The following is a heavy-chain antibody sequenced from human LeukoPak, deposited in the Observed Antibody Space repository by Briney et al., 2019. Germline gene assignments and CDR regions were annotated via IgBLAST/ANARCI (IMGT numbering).Heavy chain of an antibody. J-gene: IGHJ3*02. D-gene: IGHD3-22*01. CDR2: ISSSSSYT. Sequence: GGSLRLSCAASGFTFSDYYMIWIRQAPGKGLEWVSYISSSSSYTNYADSVKGRFTISRDNAKNSLYLQMNSLRDEDTAVYYCARDQTPHYYDSSGYYRNDAFDIWGQGTMVTVSS. CDR3: ARDQTPHYYDSSGYYRNDAFDI. CDR1: GFTFSDYY. V-gene: IGHV3-11*06.